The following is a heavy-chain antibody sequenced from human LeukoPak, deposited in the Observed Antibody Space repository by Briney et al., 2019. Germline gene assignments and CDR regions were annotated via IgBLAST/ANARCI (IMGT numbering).Heavy chain of an antibody. V-gene: IGHV4-4*07. J-gene: IGHJ4*02. CDR1: GGSISSYY. CDR3: ARTVLKVYYFDY. CDR2: IYTSGST. D-gene: IGHD2-21*02. Sequence: SETLSLTCTVSGGSISSYYWSWLRQPAGKGLECIGRIYTSGSTNYNPSLKSRVTMSVDTSKNQFSLKLSSVTAADTAVYYCARTVLKVYYFDYWGQGTLVTVSS.